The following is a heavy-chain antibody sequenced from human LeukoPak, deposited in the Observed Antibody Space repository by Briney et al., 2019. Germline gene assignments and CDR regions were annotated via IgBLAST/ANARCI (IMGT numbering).Heavy chain of an antibody. V-gene: IGHV3-23*01. CDR3: AKDRTPLLWFGESDY. J-gene: IGHJ4*02. Sequence: GGALRLPCAASGFTFRSYAMSWVGQAPGKGREGVAAISGSGVSTYYAASVKGRFTISRNNSKNTLYLQMNSLRAEDTALYYWAKDRTPLLWFGESDYWGQGTLVTVSS. CDR2: ISGSGVST. D-gene: IGHD3-10*01. CDR1: GFTFRSYA.